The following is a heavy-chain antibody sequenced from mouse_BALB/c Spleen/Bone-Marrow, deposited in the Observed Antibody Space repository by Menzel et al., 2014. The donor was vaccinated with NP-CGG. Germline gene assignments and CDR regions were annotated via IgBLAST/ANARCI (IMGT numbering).Heavy chain of an antibody. J-gene: IGHJ1*01. V-gene: IGHV4-1*02. CDR1: GFDFSRYW. D-gene: IGHD1-1*01. CDR3: ARLNYYGSLFV. CDR2: INPDSSTI. Sequence: EVKLMESGGGLVQPGGSLKLSCAASGFDFSRYWMSWVRQAPGKGLEWIGEINPDSSTINYTPSLKDKFIISRDNAKNTLYLQMSKVRSEDTALYYCARLNYYGSLFVWGAGTTVTASS.